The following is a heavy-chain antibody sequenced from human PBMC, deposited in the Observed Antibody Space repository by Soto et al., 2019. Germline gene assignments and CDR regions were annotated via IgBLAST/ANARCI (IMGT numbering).Heavy chain of an antibody. D-gene: IGHD5-18*01. CDR3: ATSETASLYYYYGMDV. V-gene: IGHV3-30*04. CDR1: GFTFSSYA. CDR2: ISYDGSNK. J-gene: IGHJ6*02. Sequence: HPGGSLRLSCAASGFTFSSYAMHWVRQAPGKGLEWVAVISYDGSNKYYADSVKGRFTISRDNSKNTLYLQMNSLRAEDTAVYYCATSETASLYYYYGMDVWGQGTTVTVSS.